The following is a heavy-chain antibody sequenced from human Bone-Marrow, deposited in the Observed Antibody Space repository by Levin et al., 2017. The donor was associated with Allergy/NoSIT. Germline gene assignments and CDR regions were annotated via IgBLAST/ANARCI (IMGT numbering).Heavy chain of an antibody. V-gene: IGHV4-59*01. D-gene: IGHD3-10*01. CDR2: IYNSVST. J-gene: IGHJ4*02. CDR1: GGSISDYY. CDR3: ARGLVDRRGVVFYYFDR. Sequence: MPSETLSLTCIISGGSISDYYWSWIRQPPGKGLEWIGYIYNSVSTNYNPSLKSRVIISVDTSKTQFSLNLTSVTAADTAMYYCARGLVDRRGVVFYYFDRWGQGTLVTVSS.